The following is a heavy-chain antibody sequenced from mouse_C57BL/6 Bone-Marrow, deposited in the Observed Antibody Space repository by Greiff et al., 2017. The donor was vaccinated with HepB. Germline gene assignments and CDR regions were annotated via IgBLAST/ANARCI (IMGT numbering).Heavy chain of an antibody. CDR1: GFTFSSYA. CDR2: ISDGGSYT. J-gene: IGHJ3*01. Sequence: DVMLVESGGGLVKPGGSLKLSCAASGFTFSSYAMSWVRQTPEKRLEWVATISDGGSYTYYPDNVKGRFTISRDNAKNNLYLQMSQLKSEDTAMYYCASPYGYDAAYWGQGTLVTVSA. D-gene: IGHD2-2*01. CDR3: ASPYGYDAAY. V-gene: IGHV5-4*03.